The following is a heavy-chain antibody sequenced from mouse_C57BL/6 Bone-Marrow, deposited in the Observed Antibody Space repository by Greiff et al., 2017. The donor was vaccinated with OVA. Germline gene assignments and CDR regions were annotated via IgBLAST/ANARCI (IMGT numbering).Heavy chain of an antibody. V-gene: IGHV2-9-1*01. CDR3: ARNLGDRFAY. CDR1: GFSLTSYA. Sequence: VQRVESGPGLVAPSQSLSITCTVSGFSLTSYAISWVRQPPGKGLEWLGVLWTGGGTNYNSALKSRLSISKDNSKSQVFLKMNSLQTDDTARYYCARNLGDRFAYWGQGTLVTVSA. J-gene: IGHJ3*01. CDR2: LWTGGGT.